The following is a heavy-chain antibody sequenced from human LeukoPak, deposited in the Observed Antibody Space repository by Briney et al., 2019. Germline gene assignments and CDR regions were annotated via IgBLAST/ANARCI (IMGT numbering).Heavy chain of an antibody. V-gene: IGHV4-4*07. CDR1: GGSISNYY. CDR2: IYSSGNT. J-gene: IGHJ4*02. D-gene: IGHD6-19*01. CDR3: AKEERGDSSVWYEDY. Sequence: SETLSLTCTVSGGSISNYYWGWFRQPAGKGLEWIGRIYSSGNTNYNPSLKSLVTMSVDTSKNQFSLKLSSVTAADTAVYYCAKEERGDSSVWYEDYWGQGTLVTVSS.